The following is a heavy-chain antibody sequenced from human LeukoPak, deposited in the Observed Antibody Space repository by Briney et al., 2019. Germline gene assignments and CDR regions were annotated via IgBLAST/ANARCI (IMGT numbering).Heavy chain of an antibody. V-gene: IGHV1-2*02. J-gene: IGHJ2*01. Sequence: ASVKVSCKASGYTFTGYLMHWVRQAPGQGLEWMGWISPNSGDTKYAQKFQGRVTMTRDTSISTAYMEVSRLRSDDTAVYYCVRGQTTVATWLYLWGRGTLVTVSS. CDR2: ISPNSGDT. D-gene: IGHD4-17*01. CDR3: VRGQTTVATWLYL. CDR1: GYTFTGYL.